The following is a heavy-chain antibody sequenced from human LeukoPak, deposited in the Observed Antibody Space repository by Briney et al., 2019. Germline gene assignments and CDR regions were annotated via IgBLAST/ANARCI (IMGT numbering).Heavy chain of an antibody. CDR1: GGSISSYY. D-gene: IGHD1-26*01. CDR3: ARDLGSGSYLDGLNFDC. J-gene: IGHJ4*02. V-gene: IGHV4-59*12. Sequence: SETLSLTCTVSGGSISSYYWSWIRQPPGKGLEWIGYIYYSGSTNYNPSLKSRVTISVDTSKNQFSLDLSSTTAADTAVYYCARDLGSGSYLDGLNFDCWGQGTLVTVSS. CDR2: IYYSGST.